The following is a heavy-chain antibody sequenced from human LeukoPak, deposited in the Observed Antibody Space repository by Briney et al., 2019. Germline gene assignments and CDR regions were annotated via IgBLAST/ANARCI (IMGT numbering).Heavy chain of an antibody. D-gene: IGHD5-18*01. Sequence: SETLSLTCAVYGGSFSSYYWSWIRQPPGKALEWIGYIYYSGSTNYNPSLKSRVTISVDTSKNQFSLRLSSVTAADTAVYYCTCGYNYGRVDYWGQGTLVTVAS. CDR3: TCGYNYGRVDY. CDR2: IYYSGST. J-gene: IGHJ4*02. CDR1: GGSFSSYY. V-gene: IGHV4-59*01.